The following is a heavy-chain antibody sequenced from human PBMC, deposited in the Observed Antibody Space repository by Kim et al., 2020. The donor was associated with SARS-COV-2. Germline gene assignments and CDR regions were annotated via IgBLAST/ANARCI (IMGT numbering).Heavy chain of an antibody. Sequence: GGSLRLSCAASGFTFSSYWMSWVRQAPGKGLEWVASIKQDASVISYVDSVRGRFTISRDNAKNSLSLQMDSLRAEDTALYFCARPYRGGSFDLWGQGTMVNVSS. CDR1: GFTFSSYW. V-gene: IGHV3-7*01. CDR3: ARPYRGGSFDL. J-gene: IGHJ3*01. CDR2: IKQDASVI. D-gene: IGHD3-16*01.